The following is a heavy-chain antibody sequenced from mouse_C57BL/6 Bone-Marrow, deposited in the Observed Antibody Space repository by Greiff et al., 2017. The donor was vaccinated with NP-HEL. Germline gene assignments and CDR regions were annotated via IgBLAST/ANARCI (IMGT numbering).Heavy chain of an antibody. CDR3: TYYSNYVPFAY. J-gene: IGHJ3*01. CDR1: GFTFSNYW. CDR2: IRLKSDNYAT. D-gene: IGHD2-5*01. Sequence: EVKLEESGGGLVQPGGSMKLSCVASGFTFSNYWMNWVRQSPEKGLEWVAQIRLKSDNYATHYAESVKGRFTISRDDSKSSVYLQMNNLRAEDTGIYYCTYYSNYVPFAYWGQGTLVTVSA. V-gene: IGHV6-3*01.